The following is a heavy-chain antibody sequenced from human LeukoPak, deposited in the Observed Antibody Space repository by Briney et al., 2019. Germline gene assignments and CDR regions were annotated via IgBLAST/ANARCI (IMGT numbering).Heavy chain of an antibody. CDR2: ISSSSSYI. CDR3: ASASSGGMNAFDI. V-gene: IGHV3-21*04. Sequence: GGSLRLSCAASGFTFSSYSMNWVRQAPGKGLEWVSSISSSSSYIYYADSVKGRFTISRDNFKNTLYLQMNSLGAEDTAVYYCASASSGGMNAFDIWGQGTMVTVSS. J-gene: IGHJ3*02. CDR1: GFTFSSYS. D-gene: IGHD1-26*01.